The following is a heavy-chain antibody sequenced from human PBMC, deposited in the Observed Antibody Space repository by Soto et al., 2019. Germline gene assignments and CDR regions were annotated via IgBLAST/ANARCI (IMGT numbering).Heavy chain of an antibody. CDR1: GFTFSSYA. V-gene: IGHV3-23*01. D-gene: IGHD3-3*01. CDR2: ISGSGGST. Sequence: EVQLLESRGGLVQPGGSLRLSCAASGFTFSSYAMSWVRQAPGKGLEWVSAISGSGGSTYYADSVKGRFTISRDNSKNTLYLQMNSLRAEDTAVYYCARGFLEWLSEYCFDYWGQGTLVTVSS. J-gene: IGHJ4*02. CDR3: ARGFLEWLSEYCFDY.